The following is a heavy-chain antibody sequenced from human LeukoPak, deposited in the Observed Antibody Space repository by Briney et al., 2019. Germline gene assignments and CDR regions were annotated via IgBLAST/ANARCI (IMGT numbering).Heavy chain of an antibody. J-gene: IGHJ3*02. CDR1: GGTFSSYA. D-gene: IGHD5-24*01. Sequence: SVKVSCKASGGTFSSYAISWVRQAPGQGLEWMGGIIPIFGTANYAQKFQGRVTITADESTSTAYMELSSLRSEDTAVYYCARDGARDGHSRYAFDIWGQGTMVTVSS. V-gene: IGHV1-69*13. CDR2: IIPIFGTA. CDR3: ARDGARDGHSRYAFDI.